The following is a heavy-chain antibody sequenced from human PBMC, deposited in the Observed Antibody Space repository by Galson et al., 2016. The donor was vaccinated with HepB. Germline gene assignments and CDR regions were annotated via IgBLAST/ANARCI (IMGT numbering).Heavy chain of an antibody. CDR1: GFMFGSFA. V-gene: IGHV1-18*04. Sequence: SVKVSCKASGFMFGSFAFSWVRQTPGQGLEWMGWISAYSGETKYVEKFQGRLTMTTNTSTTTAYMDLRSLTSDDTAVDFCARAPITSYYYGSGRDPTFDNWGQGTLVTVS. CDR3: ARAPITSYYYGSGRDPTFDN. CDR2: ISAYSGET. D-gene: IGHD3-10*01. J-gene: IGHJ4*02.